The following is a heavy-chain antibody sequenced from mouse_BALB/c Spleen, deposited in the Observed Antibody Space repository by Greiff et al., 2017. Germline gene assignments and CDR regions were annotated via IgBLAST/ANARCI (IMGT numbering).Heavy chain of an antibody. D-gene: IGHD1-3*01. CDR3: ARNIRWAMDY. V-gene: IGHV2-2*02. CDR2: IWSGGST. CDR1: GFSLTSYG. Sequence: VQGVESGPGLVQPSQSLSITCTASGFSLTSYGVHWVRQSPGKGLEWLGVIWSGGSTDYNAAFISRLSISKDNSKSQVFFKMNSLQANDTAIYYCARNIRWAMDYWGQGTSVTVSS. J-gene: IGHJ4*01.